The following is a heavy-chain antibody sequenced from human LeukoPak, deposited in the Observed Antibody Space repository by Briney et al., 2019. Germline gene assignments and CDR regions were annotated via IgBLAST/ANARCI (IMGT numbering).Heavy chain of an antibody. CDR2: IYYSGST. CDR1: GGSISSYY. CDR3: ARRAAARFDP. V-gene: IGHV4-59*01. J-gene: IGHJ5*02. D-gene: IGHD2-15*01. Sequence: KPSETLFLTCTVSGGSISSYYWSWLRQPPGKGLEWIGYIYYSGSTNYNPSLKSRVTISVDTSKNQFSLKLSSVTAADTAVYYCARRAAARFDPWGQGTLVTVSS.